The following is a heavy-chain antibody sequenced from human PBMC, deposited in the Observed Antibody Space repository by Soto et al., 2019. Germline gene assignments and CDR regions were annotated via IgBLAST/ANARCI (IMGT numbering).Heavy chain of an antibody. V-gene: IGHV3-33*01. Sequence: QVQLVESGGGVVQPGRYLSLSCAASGFTFSSYGMHWVRQAPGKGLEWVAVIWYDGSHKYYADSVKCRFTISRDNSKNTLYLQMNSLRAEDTAVYYGARDVTAYCGGDCLLADYCVQGTPVTVSS. J-gene: IGHJ4*02. CDR2: IWYDGSHK. CDR1: GFTFSSYG. D-gene: IGHD2-21*02. CDR3: ARDVTAYCGGDCLLADY.